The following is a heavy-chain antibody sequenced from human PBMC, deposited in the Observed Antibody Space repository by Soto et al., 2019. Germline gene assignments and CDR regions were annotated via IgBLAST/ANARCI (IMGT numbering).Heavy chain of an antibody. V-gene: IGHV4-34*01. J-gene: IGHJ6*02. CDR3: ARLRRLVRGYYYYGMDV. D-gene: IGHD6-19*01. Sequence: SETLSLTCAVYGGSLSGYYWGWIRQPPGKGLEWIGEINHSGSTNYNPSLKSRVTISVDTSKNQFSLKLSSVTAADTAVYYCARLRRLVRGYYYYGMDVWGQGTTVTVSS. CDR2: INHSGST. CDR1: GGSLSGYY.